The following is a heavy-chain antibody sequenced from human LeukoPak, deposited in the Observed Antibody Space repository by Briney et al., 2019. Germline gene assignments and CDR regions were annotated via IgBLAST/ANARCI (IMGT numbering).Heavy chain of an antibody. Sequence: SVKVSCKASGGTFSSYAITWVRQAPGQGLEWMRRIIPILGIANYAQKFQGRVTIIADKSTSTAYMELSSLRSEDTAVYYCARDLYSGHEGNAFDIWGQGTMVTVSS. CDR3: ARDLYSGHEGNAFDI. J-gene: IGHJ3*02. CDR2: IIPILGIA. CDR1: GGTFSSYA. V-gene: IGHV1-69*04. D-gene: IGHD5-12*01.